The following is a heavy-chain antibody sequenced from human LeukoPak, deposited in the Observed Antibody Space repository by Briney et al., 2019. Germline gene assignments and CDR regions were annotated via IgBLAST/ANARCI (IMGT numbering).Heavy chain of an antibody. J-gene: IGHJ3*02. Sequence: GGSLRLSCAASGFTFSSYSMNWVRQAPGKGLEWVAVISYDGSNKYYADSVKGRFTISRDNSKNTLYLQMNSLRAEDTAVYYCARSLGSGRAYDIWGQGTMVTVSS. D-gene: IGHD3-10*01. V-gene: IGHV3-30*03. CDR1: GFTFSSYS. CDR3: ARSLGSGRAYDI. CDR2: ISYDGSNK.